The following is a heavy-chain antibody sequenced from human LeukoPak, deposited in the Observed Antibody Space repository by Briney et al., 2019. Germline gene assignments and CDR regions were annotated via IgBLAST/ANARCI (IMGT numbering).Heavy chain of an antibody. Sequence: GGSLRLSCAASGFTFSSFGMHWVRQAPGEGLEWVAVIWYDGSNKYYADSVKGRFTISRDNSKNTLYLQMNSLRAEDTAAYYCASSRGSSWYSDYWGQGTLVTVSS. V-gene: IGHV3-33*01. CDR3: ASSRGSSWYSDY. D-gene: IGHD6-13*01. CDR1: GFTFSSFG. CDR2: IWYDGSNK. J-gene: IGHJ4*02.